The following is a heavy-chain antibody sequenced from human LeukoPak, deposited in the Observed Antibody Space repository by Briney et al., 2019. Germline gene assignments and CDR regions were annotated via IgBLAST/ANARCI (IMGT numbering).Heavy chain of an antibody. V-gene: IGHV3-48*03. Sequence: PGGSLRLSCAASGFTFSSYEMNWVRQAPGQGLEWISYINGIGSTIYYADSVKGRFTISRDNAKNSLYLQMDSLRAEDTAVYYCARDRPEDGYSFDYWGRGTLVTVSS. J-gene: IGHJ4*02. D-gene: IGHD3-10*01. CDR3: ARDRPEDGYSFDY. CDR1: GFTFSSYE. CDR2: INGIGSTI.